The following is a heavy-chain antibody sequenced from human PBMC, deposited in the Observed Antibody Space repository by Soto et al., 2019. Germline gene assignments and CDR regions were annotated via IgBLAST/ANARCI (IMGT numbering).Heavy chain of an antibody. Sequence: SETLSLTCAFSVASISVRYYYWAWLRQSPGKGPEWIGSVFYTGFTSYNPSLESRVSVSVDTSKSQFSLKLSAVTAADTAVYYCATSQKGYNWNYFDHWGQGALVTVSS. CDR1: VASISVRYYY. V-gene: IGHV4-39*01. CDR2: VFYTGFT. D-gene: IGHD1-20*01. CDR3: ATSQKGYNWNYFDH. J-gene: IGHJ4*02.